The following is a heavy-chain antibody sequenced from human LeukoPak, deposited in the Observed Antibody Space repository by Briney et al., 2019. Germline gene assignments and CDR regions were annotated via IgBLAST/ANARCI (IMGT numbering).Heavy chain of an antibody. J-gene: IGHJ3*02. Sequence: GGSLRLSCAASGFTFRSYAMNWVRQAPGKGLEWVSAISGSGSATYCADSVKGRFTISRDNSKNTLYLQMNSLRAKDTAVYYCAKDQYGEAFDIWGPGTMVTVSS. CDR2: ISGSGSAT. CDR3: AKDQYGEAFDI. V-gene: IGHV3-23*01. CDR1: GFTFRSYA. D-gene: IGHD4-17*01.